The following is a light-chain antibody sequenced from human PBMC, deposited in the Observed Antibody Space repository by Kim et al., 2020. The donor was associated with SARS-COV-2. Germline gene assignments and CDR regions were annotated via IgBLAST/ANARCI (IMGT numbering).Light chain of an antibody. J-gene: IGKJ2*01. Sequence: VSPGERATPSCRASRSVSSNLAWYQQKPGQAPRLLIYGASTRATRIPARFSGSGSGTEFTLTISSLQSEDFAVYYCQQYNNWPPYTFGQGTKLEI. CDR2: GAS. CDR3: QQYNNWPPYT. V-gene: IGKV3-15*01. CDR1: RSVSSN.